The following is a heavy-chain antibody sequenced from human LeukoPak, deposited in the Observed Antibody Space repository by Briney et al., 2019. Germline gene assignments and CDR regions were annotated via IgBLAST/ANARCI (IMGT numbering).Heavy chain of an antibody. J-gene: IGHJ4*02. CDR1: GFKFDDYG. CDR2: IRSKAYGGTT. Sequence: GGSLRLSCTASGFKFDDYGMTWVRQAPGKGLEWVGFIRSKAYGGTTEYAASVKGRFTISRDDSKSIAYLQMNSLKTEDTAVYYCTRVDNYWGQGTLVTVSS. CDR3: TRVDNY. D-gene: IGHD3-9*01. V-gene: IGHV3-49*04.